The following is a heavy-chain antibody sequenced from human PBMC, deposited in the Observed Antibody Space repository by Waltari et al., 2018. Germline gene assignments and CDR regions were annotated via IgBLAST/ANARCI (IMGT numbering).Heavy chain of an antibody. CDR1: GLSFGTYN. Sequence: EGQLVESGGGLVKPGGSLRLSCAASGLSFGTYNMNWVRRAPGKGLAWVSYMSSSSAYKYYADSVTVRFAISRDNAKNLLFLQMNSLRADDTAVYYCVRENCSVTSCFKHFDYWGRGILVTVSS. V-gene: IGHV3-21*01. CDR2: MSSSSAYK. D-gene: IGHD2-2*01. CDR3: VRENCSVTSCFKHFDY. J-gene: IGHJ4*02.